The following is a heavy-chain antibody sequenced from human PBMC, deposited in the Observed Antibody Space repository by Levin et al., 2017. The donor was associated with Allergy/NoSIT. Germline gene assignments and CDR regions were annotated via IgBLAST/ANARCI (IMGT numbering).Heavy chain of an antibody. D-gene: IGHD1-26*01. CDR3: ARERWGGSQLENEGDAFDI. Sequence: ASVKVSCKASGYTFTSYYMHWVRQAPGQGLEWMGIINPSGGSTSYAQKFQGRVTMTRDTSTSTVYMELSSLRSEDTAVYYCARERWGGSQLENEGDAFDIWGQGTMVTVSS. CDR1: GYTFTSYY. J-gene: IGHJ3*02. V-gene: IGHV1-46*01. CDR2: INPSGGST.